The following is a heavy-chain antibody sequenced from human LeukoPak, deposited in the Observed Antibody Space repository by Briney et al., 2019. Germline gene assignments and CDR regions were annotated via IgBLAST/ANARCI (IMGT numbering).Heavy chain of an antibody. V-gene: IGHV4-4*07. CDR3: ARDRVGAMDFDY. CDR2: IYSSGST. Sequence: ASETLSLTCSVSGGSISSYHWSWIRQPAGKGLEWIGRIYSSGSTNYNPPLKSRVTISGDKSKNQLSLKLSSVTAADTAVYYCARDRVGAMDFDYWGQGTLVTVSS. J-gene: IGHJ4*02. CDR1: GGSISSYH. D-gene: IGHD1-26*01.